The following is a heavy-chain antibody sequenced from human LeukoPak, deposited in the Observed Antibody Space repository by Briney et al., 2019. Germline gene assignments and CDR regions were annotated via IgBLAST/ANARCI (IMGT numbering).Heavy chain of an antibody. Sequence: SQTLSLTCTVSGGSISSGGYYWSWIRQHPGKGLEWIGYIYYSGSTYYSPSLKSRVTISVDTSKNQFSLKLSSVTAADTAVYYCARGRSNYYGSGSYYGYWGQGTLVTVSS. CDR3: ARGRSNYYGSGSYYGY. V-gene: IGHV4-31*03. CDR1: GGSISSGGYY. D-gene: IGHD3-10*01. CDR2: IYYSGST. J-gene: IGHJ4*02.